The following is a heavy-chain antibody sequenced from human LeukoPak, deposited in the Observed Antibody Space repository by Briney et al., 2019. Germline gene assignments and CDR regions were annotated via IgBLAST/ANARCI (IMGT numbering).Heavy chain of an antibody. J-gene: IGHJ4*02. D-gene: IGHD3-22*01. CDR1: GYTLTELS. CDR2: FDPEDGET. V-gene: IGHV1-24*01. Sequence: ASVKVSCKVSGYTLTELSMHWVRQAPGKGLEWMGGFDPEDGETIYAQKFQGRVNMTEDTSTDTAYMELSSLRSEDTAVYYCATGTDYYDSSGYSLWGQGTLVTVSS. CDR3: ATGTDYYDSSGYSL.